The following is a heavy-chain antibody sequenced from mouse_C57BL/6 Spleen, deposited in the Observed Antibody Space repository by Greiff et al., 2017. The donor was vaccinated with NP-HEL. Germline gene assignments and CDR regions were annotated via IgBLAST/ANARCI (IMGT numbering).Heavy chain of an antibody. D-gene: IGHD4-1*01. CDR3: APNWDLYYFDY. V-gene: IGHV1-82*01. Sequence: QVQLKESGPELVKPGASVKISCKASGYAFSSSWMNWVKQRPGKGLEWIGRIYPGDGDTNYIGKFKGKATLTADKSSSTAYMQLSSLTSEDSAVYFCAPNWDLYYFDYWGQGTTLTVSS. J-gene: IGHJ2*01. CDR2: IYPGDGDT. CDR1: GYAFSSSW.